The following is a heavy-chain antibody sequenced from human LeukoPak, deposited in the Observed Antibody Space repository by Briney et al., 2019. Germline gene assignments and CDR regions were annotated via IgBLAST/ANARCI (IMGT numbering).Heavy chain of an antibody. CDR1: GGTISSGSYY. CDR3: AREVKQQLVPQNYYYYYMDV. Sequence: SETLSLTCTVSGGTISSGSYYWSWIRQPAGKGLEWIGRIYTSGSTNYNPSLKSRVTMSVDTSKNQFSLKLSSVTAADTAVYYCAREVKQQLVPQNYYYYYMDVWGKGTTVTISS. CDR2: IYTSGST. D-gene: IGHD6-13*01. V-gene: IGHV4-61*02. J-gene: IGHJ6*03.